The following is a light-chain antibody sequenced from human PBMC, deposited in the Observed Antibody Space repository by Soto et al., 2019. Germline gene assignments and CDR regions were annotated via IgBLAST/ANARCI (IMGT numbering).Light chain of an antibody. J-gene: IGKJ4*01. CDR3: QQYNRYLT. CDR2: DAS. Sequence: DIHITQSPSTLSASVGDRVTITCRASQSISSWLDWYQQKPGKAPKLLIYDASSLESGVPSRFSGSGSGTEFTLTIRSLQPDDFATYYCQQYNRYLTFGGGTKVDI. CDR1: QSISSW. V-gene: IGKV1-5*01.